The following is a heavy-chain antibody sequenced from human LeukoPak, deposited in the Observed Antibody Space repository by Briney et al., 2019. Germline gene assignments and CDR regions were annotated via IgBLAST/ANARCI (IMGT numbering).Heavy chain of an antibody. J-gene: IGHJ4*02. V-gene: IGHV1-18*01. CDR2: ISTYSGNK. Sequence: ASVKVSCKPSGYTFTSKGLSWVRQVPGQGLEWMGWISTYSGNKNYAQNLQDRLTMTTDTSTSTAYMELRSLRSDDTAVYYCARDLWSSDLGLRYFDYWGQGTLVTVSS. CDR1: GYTFTSKG. D-gene: IGHD2-21*01. CDR3: ARDLWSSDLGLRYFDY.